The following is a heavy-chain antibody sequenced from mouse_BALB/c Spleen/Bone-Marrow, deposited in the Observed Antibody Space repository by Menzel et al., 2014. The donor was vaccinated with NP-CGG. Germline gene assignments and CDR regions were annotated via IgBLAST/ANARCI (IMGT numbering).Heavy chain of an antibody. CDR2: IDPSDSET. J-gene: IGHJ3*01. CDR3: ASESDGNPFAY. D-gene: IGHD2-1*01. V-gene: IGHV1-74*01. Sequence: QVQLQQPVPQLDRPRASVWISCKASGYSFSSYWMHWGKQRPGQGVEWIGMIDPSDSETGLNQKFKDKATLTVDKSSXPAYIQLCSPTSEDSAVYHCASESDGNPFAYWGQGTLVTVSA. CDR1: GYSFSSYW.